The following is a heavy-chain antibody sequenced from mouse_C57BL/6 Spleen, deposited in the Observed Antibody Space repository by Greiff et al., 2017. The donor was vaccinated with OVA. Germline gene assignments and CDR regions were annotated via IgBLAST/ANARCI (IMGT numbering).Heavy chain of an antibody. D-gene: IGHD1-1*01. CDR2: ISDGGSYT. Sequence: EVMLVESGGGLVKPGGSLKLSCAASGFPFSRYSMSWVRQTPEQRLEWVATISDGGSYTYYPDNVKGRFTISRDNAKNNLYLQMSHLKSEDTAMYYCARDAYYAYWGQGTLVTVSA. V-gene: IGHV5-4*01. J-gene: IGHJ3*01. CDR1: GFPFSRYS. CDR3: ARDAYYAY.